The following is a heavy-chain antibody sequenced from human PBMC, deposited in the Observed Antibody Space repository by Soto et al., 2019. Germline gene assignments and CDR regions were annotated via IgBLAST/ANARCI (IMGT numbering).Heavy chain of an antibody. CDR3: ARSGQVGNWFDP. V-gene: IGHV1-8*01. CDR2: MNPNSGNT. D-gene: IGHD3-3*01. Sequence: QVQLVQSGAEVKKPGASVKVSCKASGYTFTSYDINWVRQATGQGLEWMGWMNPNSGNTGYAQKFQGXVXIXRNXSISTAYMELSSLRSEDTAVYYCARSGQVGNWFDPWGQGTLVTVSS. CDR1: GYTFTSYD. J-gene: IGHJ5*02.